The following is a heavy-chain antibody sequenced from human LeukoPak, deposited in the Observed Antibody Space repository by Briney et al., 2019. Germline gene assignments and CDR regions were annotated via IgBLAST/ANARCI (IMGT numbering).Heavy chain of an antibody. CDR3: ASQTRIIVGPTDYYGMDV. V-gene: IGHV4-59*01. D-gene: IGHD1-26*01. CDR2: IYSSGNT. CDR1: GGSINTYF. J-gene: IGHJ6*02. Sequence: SETLSLTCTVSGGSINTYFWHWVRQPPGKGLEWIGEIYSSGNTKYNPSLQSRVTISVDTSKNQFSLTLSSATAADMAVYYCASQTRIIVGPTDYYGMDVWGQGTTVTVSS.